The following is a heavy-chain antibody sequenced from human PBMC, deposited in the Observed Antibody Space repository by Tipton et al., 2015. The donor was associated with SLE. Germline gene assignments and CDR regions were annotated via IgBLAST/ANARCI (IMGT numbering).Heavy chain of an antibody. CDR2: IYHSGST. J-gene: IGHJ2*01. CDR3: ARDQVYTDYGDYERYFDL. D-gene: IGHD4-17*01. V-gene: IGHV4-39*07. Sequence: TLSLTCTVSGGSISSSSYYWGWIRQPPGKGLEWIGSIYHSGSTYYNPSLKSRVTISVDTSKNQFSLKLSSVTAADTAVYYCARDQVYTDYGDYERYFDLWGRGTLVTVSS. CDR1: GGSISSSSYY.